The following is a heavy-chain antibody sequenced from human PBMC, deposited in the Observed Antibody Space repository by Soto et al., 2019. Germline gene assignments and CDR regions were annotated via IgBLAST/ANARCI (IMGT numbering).Heavy chain of an antibody. Sequence: QVQLVQSGAEVKKPGSSVKVSCKASGGTFSSYAISWVRQAPGQGLEWMGGIIPIFGTANYAQKFQGRVTSTADKSTSTAYMELSSLRSEDTAVYYCASPNVDTAMVTHWDYWGQGTLVTVSS. CDR2: IIPIFGTA. D-gene: IGHD5-18*01. CDR1: GGTFSSYA. J-gene: IGHJ4*02. V-gene: IGHV1-69*06. CDR3: ASPNVDTAMVTHWDY.